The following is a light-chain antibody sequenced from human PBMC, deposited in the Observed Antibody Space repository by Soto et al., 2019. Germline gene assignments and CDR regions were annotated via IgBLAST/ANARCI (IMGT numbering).Light chain of an antibody. CDR3: AAWDDSLNGWV. V-gene: IGLV1-44*01. CDR2: SNN. J-gene: IGLJ3*02. Sequence: QSVLTQPPSASGTPGPRVTISCSGSSSNIGSNTVNWYQQIPGTAPKLLIYSNNQRPSGVPDRVSGSKSGTSASLAISGLQSEDEADYYCAAWDDSLNGWVFGGGTKLTVL. CDR1: SSNIGSNT.